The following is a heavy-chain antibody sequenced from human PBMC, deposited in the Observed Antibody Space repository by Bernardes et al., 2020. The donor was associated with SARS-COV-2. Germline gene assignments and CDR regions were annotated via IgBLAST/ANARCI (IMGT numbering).Heavy chain of an antibody. CDR1: GFSLTDYW. J-gene: IGHJ5*02. CDR3: ARRGTMIPAVGNWFDP. D-gene: IGHD3-10*01. Sequence: GESLKISCKGSGFSLTDYWIAWVRQMPGKGLEWMGIIYPRDSDTRYNPSFQGQVTISADKSINTAYLQWSSLKASDTAMYYCARRGTMIPAVGNWFDPWGQGTLVTVSS. V-gene: IGHV5-51*01. CDR2: IYPRDSDT.